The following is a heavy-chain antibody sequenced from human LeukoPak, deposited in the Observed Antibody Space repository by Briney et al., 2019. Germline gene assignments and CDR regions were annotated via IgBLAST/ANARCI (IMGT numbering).Heavy chain of an antibody. CDR3: ARDWYSGSYYLAFDI. J-gene: IGHJ3*02. V-gene: IGHV1-2*02. Sequence: GASVKVSCKASGYTFTGYYMHWVRQAPGQGLEWMGWINPNSGGTNYAQKFQGRVTMTRDTSISTAHMELSRLRSDDTAVYYCARDWYSGSYYLAFDIWGQGTMVTVSS. CDR2: INPNSGGT. CDR1: GYTFTGYY. D-gene: IGHD1-26*01.